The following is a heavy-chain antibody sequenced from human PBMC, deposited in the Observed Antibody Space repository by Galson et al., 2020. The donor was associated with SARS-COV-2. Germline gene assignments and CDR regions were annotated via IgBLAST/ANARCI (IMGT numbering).Heavy chain of an antibody. D-gene: IGHD2-8*02. CDR2: ISGSTSYK. V-gene: IGHV3-21*01. CDR3: ARDMGTGFRMYWYFDR. J-gene: IGHJ2*01. Sequence: GGSLRLSCSASGFTFSDHNMIWVRQAPGKGLEWVSSISGSTSYKYYADSVKGRFTISRDNAKNSLYLQMDSLRAEDTGVYYCARDMGTGFRMYWYFDRWGRGTLVTV. CDR1: GFTFSDHN.